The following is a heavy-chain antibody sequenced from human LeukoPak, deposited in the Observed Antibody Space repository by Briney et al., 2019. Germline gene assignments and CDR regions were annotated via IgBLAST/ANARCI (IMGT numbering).Heavy chain of an antibody. Sequence: GGSLRLSCAVSGFTFSTYRMNWVRQAPGMGLEWVSYISSSSSITDYADSVKGRFTISRDNAKNSLFLQMDSLRDEDTAVYYCARSGYSGYEFDHWGQGTRVTVSS. CDR2: ISSSSSIT. J-gene: IGHJ4*02. CDR3: ARSGYSGYEFDH. V-gene: IGHV3-48*02. CDR1: GFTFSTYR. D-gene: IGHD5-12*01.